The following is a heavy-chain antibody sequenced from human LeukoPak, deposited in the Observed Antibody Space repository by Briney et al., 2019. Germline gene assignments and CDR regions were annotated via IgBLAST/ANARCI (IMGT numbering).Heavy chain of an antibody. CDR3: ARGQLFDY. J-gene: IGHJ4*02. Sequence: GGSLRLSCAASGFTLSSYWMSGVRQAPGKGLEGVANIKQDGSEKYYVDSVKGRFTISRDNAKNSLYLQMNSLRAEDTAVYYCARGQLFDYWGQGTLVTVSS. CDR1: GFTLSSYW. D-gene: IGHD1-1*01. V-gene: IGHV3-7*01. CDR2: IKQDGSEK.